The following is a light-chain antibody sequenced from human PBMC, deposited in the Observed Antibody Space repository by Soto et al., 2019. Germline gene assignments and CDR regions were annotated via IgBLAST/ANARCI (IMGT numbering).Light chain of an antibody. CDR2: GAS. J-gene: IGKJ3*01. CDR1: QSVSSSY. V-gene: IGKV3-20*01. CDR3: EYYGSTLCT. Sequence: EIVLTQSPGTLSLSPGERATLSCRASQSVSSSYLAWYQQKPGQAPRLLIYGASSRATGIANRFSGSGSGTDFGITIRILKPEDFAVYYCEYYGSTLCTFGPWTKAYIK.